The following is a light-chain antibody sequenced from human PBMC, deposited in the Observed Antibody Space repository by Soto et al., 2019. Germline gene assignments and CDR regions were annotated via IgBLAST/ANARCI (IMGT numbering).Light chain of an antibody. V-gene: IGKV3-20*01. CDR1: QSVSSSY. Sequence: EMVLTQSPGTLSLSPGERATLSCSSSQSVSSSYLAWYQHKPGQAPRLLIYDVSRMATGIPDRFSGSGSGTDFSLTISRREPEEFEVYYCQQYVSSPTFGQGTKVEIK. CDR3: QQYVSSPT. CDR2: DVS. J-gene: IGKJ1*01.